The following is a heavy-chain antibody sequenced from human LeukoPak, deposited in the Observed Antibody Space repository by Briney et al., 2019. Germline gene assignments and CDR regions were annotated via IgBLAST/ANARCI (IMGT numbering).Heavy chain of an antibody. D-gene: IGHD3-9*01. CDR3: AKDPDILTYPDY. CDR1: EFTFSSYG. J-gene: IGHJ4*02. CDR2: ISYDGSNK. V-gene: IGHV3-30*18. Sequence: GRSLRLSCAASEFTFSSYGMHWVRQAPGKGLEWVAVISYDGSNKYYADSVKGRFTISRDNSKNTLYLQMNSLRAEDAAVYYCAKDPDILTYPDYWGQGTLVTVSS.